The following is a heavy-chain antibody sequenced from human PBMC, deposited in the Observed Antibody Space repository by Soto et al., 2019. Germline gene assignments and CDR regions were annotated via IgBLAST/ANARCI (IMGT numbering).Heavy chain of an antibody. CDR2: IYYSGSDSGST. D-gene: IGHD6-25*01. V-gene: IGHV4-59*01. Sequence: QVQLQESGPGLVKPSETLSLTCTVSGGSINTYYWSWIRQAPGKGLEWIGYIYYSGSDSGSTNYIPSLKSRVTISVDTSKNQFSLKLTSVTAADTAVYFCTRGGGDFWGQGTQVTVSS. J-gene: IGHJ4*02. CDR1: GGSINTYY. CDR3: TRGGGDF.